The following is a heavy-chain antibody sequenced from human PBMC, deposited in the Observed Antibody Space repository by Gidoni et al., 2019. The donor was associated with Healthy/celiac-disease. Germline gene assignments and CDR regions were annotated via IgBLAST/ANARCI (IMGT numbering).Heavy chain of an antibody. CDR1: GFTFSGYE. J-gene: IGHJ6*02. Sequence: EVQLVESGGGLVQPGGSLRLSCAASGFTFSGYEMNWVRQAPGKGLEWVSYISSSGSTIYYADSVKGRFTISRDNAKNSLYLQMNSLRAEDTAVYYCAREGLRFLEWLPYYYYGMDVWGQGTTVTVSS. CDR3: AREGLRFLEWLPYYYYGMDV. V-gene: IGHV3-48*03. CDR2: ISSSGSTI. D-gene: IGHD3-3*01.